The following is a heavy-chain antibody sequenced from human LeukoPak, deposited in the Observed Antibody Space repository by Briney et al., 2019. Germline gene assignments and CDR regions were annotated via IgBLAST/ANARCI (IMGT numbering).Heavy chain of an antibody. CDR3: VRDYSSSSFDY. J-gene: IGHJ4*02. CDR2: IHNDGITE. V-gene: IGHV3-30*02. CDR1: GFTFSSFG. Sequence: GGSLTLSCAASGFTFSSFGMHWVRQTPGKGLEWLTFIHNDGITEYYADSVKGRFTISRDNSKNTVYLQMNSLRVEDTAVYYCVRDYSSSSFDYWGQGSLVTVSS. D-gene: IGHD6-13*01.